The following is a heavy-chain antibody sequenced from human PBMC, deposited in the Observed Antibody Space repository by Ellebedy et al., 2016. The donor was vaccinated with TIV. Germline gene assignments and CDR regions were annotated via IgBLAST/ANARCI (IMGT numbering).Heavy chain of an antibody. CDR2: IYHSGNT. CDR1: GYSISRGYY. J-gene: IGHJ5*02. CDR3: AKDALITTIIGRGGWFDP. Sequence: MPSETLSLTCTVSGYSISRGYYWGWIRQPPGKGLEWIGNIYHSGNTYYNPSLKNRVTISVETSKNQFSLKLSSVTAADTAVYYLAKDALITTIIGRGGWFDPWGQGTLVTVSS. V-gene: IGHV4-38-2*02. D-gene: IGHD3-22*01.